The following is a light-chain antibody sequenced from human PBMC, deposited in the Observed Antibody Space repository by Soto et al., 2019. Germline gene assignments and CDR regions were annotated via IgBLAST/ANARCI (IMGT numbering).Light chain of an antibody. CDR2: AAS. CDR3: QQSYTAPLT. Sequence: DIQMTQSPSSLSASVGDRVTTTCRASQSISTYLNWYQQKPGKAPNLLIFAASTLQSGVPSRFSGSGSGTDFTLTIRSLQPEDFATYYCQQSYTAPLTFGGGTKVDI. CDR1: QSISTY. J-gene: IGKJ4*01. V-gene: IGKV1-39*01.